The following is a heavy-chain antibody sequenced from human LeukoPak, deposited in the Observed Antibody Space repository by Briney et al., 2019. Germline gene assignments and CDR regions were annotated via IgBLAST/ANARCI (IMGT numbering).Heavy chain of an antibody. CDR3: ARDALLWEGENAFDI. CDR1: GGFISSGSYY. Sequence: PSETLSLTCTVSGGFISSGSYYWNWIRQPAGKGLEWIGRIYTSGSTNYNPSLKSRVTISVDTSKNQFSLKLSSVTAADTAVYYCARDALLWEGENAFDIWGQGTMVTVSS. D-gene: IGHD3-10*01. V-gene: IGHV4-61*02. J-gene: IGHJ3*02. CDR2: IYTSGST.